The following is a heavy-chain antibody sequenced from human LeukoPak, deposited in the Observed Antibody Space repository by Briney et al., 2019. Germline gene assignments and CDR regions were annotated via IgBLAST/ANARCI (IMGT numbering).Heavy chain of an antibody. Sequence: PGGSLRLSCAASGFTFSSYGMHWVRQAPGKGLEWVAFIQYDGSNKYYADSVKGRFTISRDNSKNTLSLQMTSLRAEDTAVYYCAKGLGIVVLGDYWGQGTLVTVSS. CDR2: IQYDGSNK. CDR3: AKGLGIVVLGDY. CDR1: GFTFSSYG. D-gene: IGHD2-2*03. J-gene: IGHJ4*02. V-gene: IGHV3-30*02.